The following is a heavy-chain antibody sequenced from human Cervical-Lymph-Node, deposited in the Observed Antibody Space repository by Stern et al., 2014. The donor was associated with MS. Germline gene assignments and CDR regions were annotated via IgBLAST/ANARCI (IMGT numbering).Heavy chain of an antibody. CDR1: GFTFSSYG. CDR3: ARDRFTMIGTMDV. D-gene: IGHD3-22*01. J-gene: IGHJ6*02. CDR2: IWYDGSNK. Sequence: DQLVESGGGVVQPGRSLRLSCAASGFTFSSYGMHWVRQAPGKGLEWVAVIWYDGSNKYYADSLKVRFTISRDNSKNTLYLQMNSLRAEDTAVYYCARDRFTMIGTMDVWGQGTTVTVSS. V-gene: IGHV3-33*01.